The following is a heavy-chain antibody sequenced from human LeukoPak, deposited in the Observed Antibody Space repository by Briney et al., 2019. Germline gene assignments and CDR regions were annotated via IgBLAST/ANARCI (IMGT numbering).Heavy chain of an antibody. J-gene: IGHJ4*02. CDR1: GGSISSYY. Sequence: SETLSLTCTVSGGSISSYYWSWIRQLPGKGLEWIGYIYYSGSTNYNPSLKSRVTISVDTSENQFSLKLSSVTAADTAVYYCARGRTYYYDSSGYYSDYWGQGTLVTVSS. CDR2: IYYSGST. CDR3: ARGRTYYYDSSGYYSDY. D-gene: IGHD3-22*01. V-gene: IGHV4-59*01.